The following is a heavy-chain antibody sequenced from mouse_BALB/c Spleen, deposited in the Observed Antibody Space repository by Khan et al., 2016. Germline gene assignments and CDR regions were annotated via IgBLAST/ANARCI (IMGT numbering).Heavy chain of an antibody. CDR1: GYSFTGYY. Sequence: LVKTGASVKISCKASGYSFTGYYIHWGKQSHGKSLEWIGYISCDNGATSYNQKFKGKATSTVDTSSSTAYMLFNSLTSADSAVYFCTRGDDSSGYWFAYWGQGTLVTVSA. V-gene: IGHV1S34*01. D-gene: IGHD3-2*01. CDR2: ISCDNGAT. J-gene: IGHJ3*01. CDR3: TRGDDSSGYWFAY.